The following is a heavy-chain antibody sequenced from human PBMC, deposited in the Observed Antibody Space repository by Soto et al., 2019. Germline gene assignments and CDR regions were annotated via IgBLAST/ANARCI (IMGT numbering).Heavy chain of an antibody. V-gene: IGHV4-31*03. CDR3: ARVIDRVATEGHAFEF. CDR1: GRAIGWSWFF. Sequence: VTGSASGRAIGWSWFFWGSFRQQPGKGLEWIGYIYYSGSTYYNPSLKSRVTISVDTSKNQFSLKLNSVTAADTAVYFFARVIDRVATEGHAFEFWRQGTMVT. D-gene: IGHD5-12*01. J-gene: IGHJ3*01. CDR2: IYYSGST.